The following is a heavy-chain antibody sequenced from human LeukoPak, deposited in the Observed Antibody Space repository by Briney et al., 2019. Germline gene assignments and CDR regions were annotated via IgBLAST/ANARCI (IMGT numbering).Heavy chain of an antibody. D-gene: IGHD2-2*01. J-gene: IGHJ3*02. CDR2: IYHSGNT. Sequence: SETLSLTCNVSGASMSSNYWSWIRQPPGKGLEWIGYIYHSGNTNYSPSLESRVTMSVDESKNQFSLKLTSVTAADTAVYYCARARYANAWYAFDIWGQGTMVTVSS. CDR1: GASMSSNY. CDR3: ARARYANAWYAFDI. V-gene: IGHV4-59*01.